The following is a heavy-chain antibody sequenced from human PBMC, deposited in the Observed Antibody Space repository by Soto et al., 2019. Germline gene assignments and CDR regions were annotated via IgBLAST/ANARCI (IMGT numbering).Heavy chain of an antibody. CDR1: GGSISSYY. CDR3: ARGTYDSSGYYEDY. J-gene: IGHJ4*02. CDR2: IYYSGST. V-gene: IGHV4-59*01. Sequence: PSETLSLTCTVSGGSISSYYWSWIRQPPGKGLEWIGYIYYSGSTNYNPSLKSRVTISVDTSKNQFSLKLSSVTAAYTAVYYCARGTYDSSGYYEDYWGQGTLVTVSS. D-gene: IGHD3-22*01.